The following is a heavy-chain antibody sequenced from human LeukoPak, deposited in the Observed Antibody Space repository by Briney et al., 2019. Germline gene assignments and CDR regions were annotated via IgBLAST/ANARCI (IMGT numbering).Heavy chain of an antibody. V-gene: IGHV3-30*04. CDR1: GFTFSSYA. J-gene: IGHJ4*02. Sequence: GRSLRLSCAASGFTFSSYAMHWVRQAPGKGLEWVAVISYDGTNKYYADSVKGRFTISRDNSKNTLYLQMNSLRAEDTAVYYCAKEGAGRTWSSFDYWGQGTLVTVSS. CDR2: ISYDGTNK. CDR3: AKEGAGRTWSSFDY. D-gene: IGHD1-26*01.